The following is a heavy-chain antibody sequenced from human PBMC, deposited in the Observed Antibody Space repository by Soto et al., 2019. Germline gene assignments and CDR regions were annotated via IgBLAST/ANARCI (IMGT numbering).Heavy chain of an antibody. Sequence: QGQLVESGGGVVQPGRSLRLSCAASAFTLSSHGMHWVRQAPGKGLEWVAVISYDGSNKYYADSVRGRFTISRDNSKNTLYLHMNSLRREDTAIYYCARGAEYQLLDRDYFYGMDVWGQGTTVSVSS. V-gene: IGHV3-30*03. CDR2: ISYDGSNK. J-gene: IGHJ6*02. CDR1: AFTLSSHG. CDR3: ARGAEYQLLDRDYFYGMDV.